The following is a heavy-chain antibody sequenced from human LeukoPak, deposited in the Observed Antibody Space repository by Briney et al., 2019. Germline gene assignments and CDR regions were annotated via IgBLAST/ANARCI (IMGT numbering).Heavy chain of an antibody. CDR3: AREESGTSSFDY. D-gene: IGHD1-26*01. Sequence: SETLSLTCTVSGGSISRGDYYWSWIRQPPGKGLEWIGYIYYSGSTYYNPSLKSRVTISVDTSKNQFSLKLSSVTAAGTAVYYCAREESGTSSFDYWGQGALVTVSS. CDR2: IYYSGST. CDR1: GGSISRGDYY. V-gene: IGHV4-30-4*01. J-gene: IGHJ4*02.